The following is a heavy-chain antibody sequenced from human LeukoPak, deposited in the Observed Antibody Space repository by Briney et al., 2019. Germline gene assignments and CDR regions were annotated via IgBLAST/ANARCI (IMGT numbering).Heavy chain of an antibody. V-gene: IGHV4-59*12. CDR3: ARKGPIRQQLVVEVMGDWFDP. CDR1: GGSISSYY. D-gene: IGHD6-13*01. J-gene: IGHJ5*02. Sequence: SETLSLTCTVSGGSISSYYWSWIRQPPGKGLEWIGYIYYSGSTNYNPSLKSRVTISVDTSKNQFSLKLSSVTAADTAVYYCARKGPIRQQLVVEVMGDWFDPWGQGTLVTVSS. CDR2: IYYSGST.